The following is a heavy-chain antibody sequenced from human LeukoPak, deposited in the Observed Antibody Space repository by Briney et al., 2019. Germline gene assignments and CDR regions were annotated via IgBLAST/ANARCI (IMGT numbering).Heavy chain of an antibody. V-gene: IGHV3-23*01. J-gene: IGHJ4*02. D-gene: IGHD1-26*01. CDR2: ISSSGSGDNT. CDR3: ASSGSYRFDY. CDR1: GVTLSSFA. Sequence: GGSLRLSCAASGVTLSSFAMSWARQAAGKGLEWVSGISSSGSGDNTYYADSVKGRFTISRDSSKNTLYLQMNSLRDEDTAVYYCASSGSYRFDYWGQGTLVTVSS.